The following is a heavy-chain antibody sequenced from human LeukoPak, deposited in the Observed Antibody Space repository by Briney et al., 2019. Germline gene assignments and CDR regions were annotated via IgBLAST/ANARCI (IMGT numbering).Heavy chain of an antibody. Sequence: GGSLRLSCAASGFTLNHSWMNWVRQAPGKGLEWVANMDPSGSEKRYVDSVKGRFTISKDNPGTSSYLDMNNLRADDTAIYYCAIWASGNYWGQGTLVTVSS. D-gene: IGHD3-10*01. CDR2: MDPSGSEK. V-gene: IGHV3-7*01. J-gene: IGHJ4*02. CDR3: AIWASGNY. CDR1: GFTLNHSW.